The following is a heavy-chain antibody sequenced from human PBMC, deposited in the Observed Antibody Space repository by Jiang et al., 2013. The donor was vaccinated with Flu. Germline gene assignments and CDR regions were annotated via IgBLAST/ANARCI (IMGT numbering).Heavy chain of an antibody. Sequence: GSGLVKPSETLSLTCSVSGGSISRNYWSWIRQPPGKGLEWIGYIYYSGSTNYNPSLKSRVTISVDTSKNQFSLKLSSVTAADAAVYYCARAGGYSGHLAYWGQGILVTVSS. D-gene: IGHD5-12*01. J-gene: IGHJ4*02. CDR1: GGSISRNY. CDR2: IYYSGST. CDR3: ARAGGYSGHLAY. V-gene: IGHV4-59*01.